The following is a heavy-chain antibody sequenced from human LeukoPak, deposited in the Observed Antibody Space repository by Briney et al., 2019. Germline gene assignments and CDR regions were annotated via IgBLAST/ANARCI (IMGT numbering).Heavy chain of an antibody. D-gene: IGHD3-22*01. CDR3: AKVRGSSGYYRYYFDY. Sequence: LTGGSLRLSCAASGFTFSSYGMHWVRQAPGKGLEWVAVISYDGSNKYYADSVKGRFTISRDNSKNTLYLQMNSLRAEDTAVYYCAKVRGSSGYYRYYFDYWGQGTLVTVSS. J-gene: IGHJ4*02. CDR2: ISYDGSNK. V-gene: IGHV3-30*18. CDR1: GFTFSSYG.